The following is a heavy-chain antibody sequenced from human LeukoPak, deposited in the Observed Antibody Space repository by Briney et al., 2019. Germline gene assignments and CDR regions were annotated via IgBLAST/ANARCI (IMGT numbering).Heavy chain of an antibody. CDR1: GFTFSPYS. CDR2: ISSSSTI. V-gene: IGHV3-48*01. D-gene: IGHD3-22*01. CDR3: ARDPDRLYYDSSGNLDY. Sequence: PGGSLRLSCAASGFTFSPYSMNWVRQAPGKGLEWVSYISSSSTIYYADSVKGRFTISRDNAKNSLYLQMNSLRAEDTAVYYCARDPDRLYYDSSGNLDYWGQGTLVTVSS. J-gene: IGHJ4*02.